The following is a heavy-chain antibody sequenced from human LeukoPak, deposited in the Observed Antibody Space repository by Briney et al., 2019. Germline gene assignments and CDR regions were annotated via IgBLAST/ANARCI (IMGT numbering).Heavy chain of an antibody. CDR3: ARVRMGDDFNPFDY. J-gene: IGHJ4*02. D-gene: IGHD3-16*01. CDR2: INGDGSET. Sequence: GGSLRLSCAASGFTFSSFWIYWVRHAPGKGLVWVSRINGDGSETIYADSVKGRFTISRDNAKNTVYLQMNSPRAEDTAVYYCARVRMGDDFNPFDYWGQGTLVTVSS. CDR1: GFTFSSFW. V-gene: IGHV3-74*01.